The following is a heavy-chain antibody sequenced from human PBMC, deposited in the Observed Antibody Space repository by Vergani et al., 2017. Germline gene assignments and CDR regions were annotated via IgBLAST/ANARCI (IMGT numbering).Heavy chain of an antibody. CDR1: GGTFSSSA. J-gene: IGHJ6*02. CDR2: IIPIFGTA. Sequence: QVQLVQSGAEVKKPGSSVKVSCKASGGTFSSSAISWVRQAPGQGLEWMGGIIPIFGTANYAEKFQGRVTITADTSTDTAYMELSSLRSEDTAVYYCATSYYYGSGSYYNHYYYYGMDVWGQGTTVTVSS. V-gene: IGHV1-69*14. CDR3: ATSYYYGSGSYYNHYYYYGMDV. D-gene: IGHD3-10*01.